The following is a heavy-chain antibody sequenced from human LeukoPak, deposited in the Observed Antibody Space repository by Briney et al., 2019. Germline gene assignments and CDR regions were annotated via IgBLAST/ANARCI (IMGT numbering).Heavy chain of an antibody. Sequence: PGGSLRLSCAASGFTFSSYSMDWVRQAPGKGLEWVSSISSSSSYIYYADSVKGRFTISRDNAKNSLYLQMNSLRAEDTAVYYCARVVGSSGYFDYWGQGTLVTVSS. CDR3: ARVVGSSGYFDY. CDR1: GFTFSSYS. V-gene: IGHV3-21*01. D-gene: IGHD3-22*01. CDR2: ISSSSSYI. J-gene: IGHJ4*02.